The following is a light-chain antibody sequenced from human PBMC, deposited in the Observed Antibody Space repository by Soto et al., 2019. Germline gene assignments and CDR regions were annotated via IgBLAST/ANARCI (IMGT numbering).Light chain of an antibody. Sequence: QSVLTQPASVSGSPEQSITISCTGPGSDVGSFDLVSWYQQHPGKATKLIIVEGSKRPSGVSDRFSGSKSDNRASLTISGLQADDEADYYCSYYAGSLTWVFGGGTKLTVL. CDR2: EGS. J-gene: IGLJ3*02. V-gene: IGLV2-23*01. CDR1: GSDVGSFDL. CDR3: SYYAGSLTWV.